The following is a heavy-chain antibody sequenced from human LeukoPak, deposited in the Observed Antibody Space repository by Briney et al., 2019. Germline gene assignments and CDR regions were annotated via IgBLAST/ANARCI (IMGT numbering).Heavy chain of an antibody. CDR1: GFIFSSYW. CDR3: ARGFYPDRTMIVVVVDY. V-gene: IGHV3-7*03. D-gene: IGHD3-22*01. CDR2: IKQDGSER. J-gene: IGHJ4*02. Sequence: GGSLRLSCAASGFIFSSYWMSWVRQAPGKGLEWVANIKQDGSERYYVDSVKGRFTISRDNAKNSLYLQMNSLRAEDTAVYYCARGFYPDRTMIVVVVDYWGQGTLVTVSS.